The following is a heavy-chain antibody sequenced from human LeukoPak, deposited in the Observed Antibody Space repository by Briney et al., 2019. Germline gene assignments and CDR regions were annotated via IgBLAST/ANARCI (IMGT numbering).Heavy chain of an antibody. CDR1: GFTFDDYA. D-gene: IGHD6-13*01. Sequence: PGRSLRLSCAASGFTFDDYAMHWVRQAPGKGLEWVSGISWNSGSIGYADSVKGRFTISRDNAKTSLYLQMNSLRAEDTALYYCAKGVAAERYYGMDVWGQGTTVTVSS. J-gene: IGHJ6*02. CDR2: ISWNSGSI. CDR3: AKGVAAERYYGMDV. V-gene: IGHV3-9*01.